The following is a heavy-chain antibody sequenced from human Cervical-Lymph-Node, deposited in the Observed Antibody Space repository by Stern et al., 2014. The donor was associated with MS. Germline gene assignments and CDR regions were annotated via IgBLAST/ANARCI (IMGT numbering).Heavy chain of an antibody. CDR2: IYYSGST. CDR1: GGSISSYY. CDR3: ASSAYYDSSGYYGGWFDP. D-gene: IGHD3-22*01. Sequence: QVQLQESGPGLVKPSETLSLTCTVSGGSISSYYWSWIRQPPGKGLEWIGYIYYSGSTNYNPSLKSRVTISVDTSKNQFSLKLSSVTAADTAVYYCASSAYYDSSGYYGGWFDPWGQGTLVTVSS. J-gene: IGHJ5*02. V-gene: IGHV4-59*01.